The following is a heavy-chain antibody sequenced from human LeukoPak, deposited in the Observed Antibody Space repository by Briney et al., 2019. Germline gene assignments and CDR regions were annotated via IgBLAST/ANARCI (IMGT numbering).Heavy chain of an antibody. CDR2: ISYDGSNK. CDR1: GFTFSSYA. D-gene: IGHD1-26*01. V-gene: IGHV3-30*04. Sequence: PGGSLRLSCAASGFTFSSYAMHWVRQAPGKGLEWVAVISYDGSNKYYADSVKGRFTISRDNSKNTLYLQMNSLRAEDTAVYYCAKAMSGSYPSLDYWGQGTLVTVSS. J-gene: IGHJ4*02. CDR3: AKAMSGSYPSLDY.